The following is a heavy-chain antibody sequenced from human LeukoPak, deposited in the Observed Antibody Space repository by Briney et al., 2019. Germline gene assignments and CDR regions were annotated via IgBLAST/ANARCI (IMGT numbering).Heavy chain of an antibody. CDR3: ARAYCSSTSCYAPDY. V-gene: IGHV3-30*04. J-gene: IGHJ4*02. Sequence: PGGSLRPSCAASGFTFSSFAMHWVRQAPAKGLEWEAVISYDGTKKYYADSVKGRFTISRDNSNNTLYLQMNSLRAEDTAVYYCARAYCSSTSCYAPDYWGQGTLVTVSS. CDR2: ISYDGTKK. CDR1: GFTFSSFA. D-gene: IGHD2-2*01.